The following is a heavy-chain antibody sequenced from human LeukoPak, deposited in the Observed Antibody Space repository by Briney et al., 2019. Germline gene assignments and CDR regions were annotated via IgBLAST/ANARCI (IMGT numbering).Heavy chain of an antibody. V-gene: IGHV3-15*01. CDR1: GFTFSNAW. D-gene: IGHD4-17*01. CDR2: IKSKTDGGTT. CDR3: TTTPDDYGE. J-gene: IGHJ4*02. Sequence: GGSLRLSCAASGFTFSNAWMSWVRQAPGKGLEWVCRIKSKTDGGTTDYAAPGKCRFTISRDDTKNTLYLQMNSLKTEDTAVYYCTTTPDDYGEWGQGTLVTVSS.